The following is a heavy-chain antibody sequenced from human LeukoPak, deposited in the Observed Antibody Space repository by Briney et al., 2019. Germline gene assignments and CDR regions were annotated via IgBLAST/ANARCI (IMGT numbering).Heavy chain of an antibody. V-gene: IGHV1-69*04. J-gene: IGHJ4*02. D-gene: IGHD3-22*01. CDR3: ASPILLYDSSEYYFDY. CDR2: IIPILGIA. CDR1: GGTFSSYA. Sequence: GASVKVSCKASGGTFSSYAISWVRQAPGQGLEWMGRIIPILGIANYAQKFQGRVTITADKSTSTAYMELSSLRSEDTAVYYCASPILLYDSSEYYFDYWGQGTLVTVSS.